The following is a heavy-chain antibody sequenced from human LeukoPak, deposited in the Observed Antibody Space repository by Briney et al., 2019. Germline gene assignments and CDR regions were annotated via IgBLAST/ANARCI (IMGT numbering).Heavy chain of an antibody. V-gene: IGHV1-2*02. J-gene: IGHJ4*02. Sequence: ASVTVSCTASGYTFTGYYMHWVRQAPGQGLEWMGWINPNSGCTNYAQKFQGMVTMTRDTSISTAYMELSRLRSDDTAVYYSASSGVVPAAPYYFDYWGQGTLVTVSS. CDR1: GYTFTGYY. CDR2: INPNSGCT. CDR3: ASSGVVPAAPYYFDY. D-gene: IGHD2-2*01.